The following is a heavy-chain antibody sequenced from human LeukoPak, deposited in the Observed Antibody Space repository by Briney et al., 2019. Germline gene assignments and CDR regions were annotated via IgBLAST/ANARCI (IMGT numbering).Heavy chain of an antibody. Sequence: PGGSLSLSCAASGFTFSTYAMSWVRQAPGKGLEWVSGISDSGTTYYADSVKGRFTISRDNSKNTMYLQMNSLRAEDTAVYYCAKDQMSSGWYFDYWGQGTLVTISS. CDR1: GFTFSTYA. D-gene: IGHD6-19*01. CDR3: AKDQMSSGWYFDY. CDR2: ISDSGTT. V-gene: IGHV3-23*01. J-gene: IGHJ4*02.